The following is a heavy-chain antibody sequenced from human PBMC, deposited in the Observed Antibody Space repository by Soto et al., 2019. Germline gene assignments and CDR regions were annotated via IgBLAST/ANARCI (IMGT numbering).Heavy chain of an antibody. V-gene: IGHV3-30-3*01. CDR3: AREFQSGTKPTNDY. Sequence: QVQLVESGGGVVQPGRSLRLSCAASGFTFSSYAMHWVRQAPGKGLEWVAVISYDGSNKYYADSVKGRFTISRDNSKNTLYLRMNSLRAEDTAVYYCAREFQSGTKPTNDYWGQGTLVTVSS. CDR1: GFTFSSYA. J-gene: IGHJ4*02. CDR2: ISYDGSNK. D-gene: IGHD3-10*01.